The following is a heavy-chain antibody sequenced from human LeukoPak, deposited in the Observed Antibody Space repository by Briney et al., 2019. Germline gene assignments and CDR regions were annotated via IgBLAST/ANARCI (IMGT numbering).Heavy chain of an antibody. CDR3: ARTPYYEGAEYFQH. Sequence: ASVKASCKASGYTFTSFGITWGRQASGHGLKRMGWISAYHGNTNYAQKLQGRVTMTTDTSTSTAFMELRSLRSDDTAVYYCARTPYYEGAEYFQHWGQGTLVTVSS. CDR1: GYTFTSFG. V-gene: IGHV1-18*01. J-gene: IGHJ1*01. D-gene: IGHD3-22*01. CDR2: ISAYHGNT.